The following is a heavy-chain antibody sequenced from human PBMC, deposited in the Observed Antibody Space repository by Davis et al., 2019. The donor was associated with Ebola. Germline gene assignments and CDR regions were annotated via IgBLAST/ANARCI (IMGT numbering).Heavy chain of an antibody. CDR2: IIPIFGTA. D-gene: IGHD2/OR15-2a*01. Sequence: AASVKVSCKASGGTFSSYAISWVRQAPGQGLEWMGGIIPIFGTANYAQKFQGRVTVTRDTSTSTVYMELSSLRSEDTAVYYCARGPLSPYYGMDVWGKGTTVTVSS. CDR3: ARGPLSPYYGMDV. J-gene: IGHJ6*04. CDR1: GGTFSSYA. V-gene: IGHV1-69*05.